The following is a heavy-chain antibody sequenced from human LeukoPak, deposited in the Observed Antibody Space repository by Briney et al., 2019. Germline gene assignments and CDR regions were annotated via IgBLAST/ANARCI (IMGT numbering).Heavy chain of an antibody. V-gene: IGHV3-48*02. CDR3: AREGYYGGFDI. J-gene: IGHJ3*02. Sequence: TGGSLRLSCAASGFTFRDYSMNWVRQAPGKGLEWVSYIGANSAIYYADSVKGRFTISRDNARNSLSLQMNNLRDDDTAVYYCAREGYYGGFDIWGQGTMVTVSS. D-gene: IGHD3-10*01. CDR2: IGANSAI. CDR1: GFTFRDYS.